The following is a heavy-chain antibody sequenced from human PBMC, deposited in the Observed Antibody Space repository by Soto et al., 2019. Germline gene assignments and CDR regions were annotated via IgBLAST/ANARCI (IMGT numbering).Heavy chain of an antibody. D-gene: IGHD3-9*01. V-gene: IGHV3-48*01. Sequence: GGSLRLTSVASCFTFSNYSIKWLRQAECSGMAWVSYISSSSSTIYYADSVKGRFTISRDNAKNSLYLQMNSLRAEDTAVYYCARDSMTGLNWFDPWGQGTLVTVSS. CDR3: ARDSMTGLNWFDP. CDR2: ISSSSSTI. J-gene: IGHJ5*02. CDR1: CFTFSNYS.